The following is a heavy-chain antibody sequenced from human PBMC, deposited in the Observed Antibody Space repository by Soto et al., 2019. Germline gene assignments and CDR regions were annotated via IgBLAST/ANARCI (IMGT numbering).Heavy chain of an antibody. D-gene: IGHD6-13*01. V-gene: IGHV1-24*01. Sequence: QVQLVQSGAEVKKPGASVKVSCKVSGYTLTELSMHWVRQSPGKGLEWMGGFDPKDGETIYAQKFQGRVTMTEDTSTDTAYMELSRLRSEDTAVYYCATKYSSSWYRVRYFDYWGQGTLVTVSS. CDR1: GYTLTELS. CDR3: ATKYSSSWYRVRYFDY. J-gene: IGHJ4*02. CDR2: FDPKDGET.